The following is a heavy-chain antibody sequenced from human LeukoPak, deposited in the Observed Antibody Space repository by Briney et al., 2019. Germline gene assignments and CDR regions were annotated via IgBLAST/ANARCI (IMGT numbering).Heavy chain of an antibody. Sequence: PSETLSLTCTVSGGSISSYYWSWIRQPAGKGLEWIGRIYTSGSTNYNPSLKSRVTMSVDTSKNQFSLKLSSVTAADTAVYYCARGGNVPATNDFDYWGQGTLSPSPQ. CDR2: IYTSGST. J-gene: IGHJ4*02. D-gene: IGHD2-2*01. CDR3: ARGGNVPATNDFDY. V-gene: IGHV4-4*07. CDR1: GGSISSYY.